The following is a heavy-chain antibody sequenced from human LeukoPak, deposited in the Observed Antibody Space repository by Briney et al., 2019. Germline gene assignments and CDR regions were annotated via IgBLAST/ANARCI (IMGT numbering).Heavy chain of an antibody. CDR2: SRNEGHSYST. CDR3: VALLRGIGY. V-gene: IGHV3-72*01. Sequence: PGGSLRLSCAVSGFTFRDHYMDWVRQAPGKGREWIGRSRNEGHSYSTDFAASVRGRAALSRDHSRDSLYLQINSLRTDDTAVYYCVALLRGIGYWGQGTLVTVSS. CDR1: GFTFRDHY. D-gene: IGHD3-10*01. J-gene: IGHJ4*02.